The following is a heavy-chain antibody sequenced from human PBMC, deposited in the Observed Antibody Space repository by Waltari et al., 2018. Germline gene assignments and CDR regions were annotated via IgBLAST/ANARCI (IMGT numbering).Heavy chain of an antibody. Sequence: EVALVESGGSVVQPGGSLRLSCAASGFIVSGDYLSWVRQAPGKGLEGVSAVLPPGDTRYADSVKGRFIISRDESKNTLLLDMTSLRVEDTATYYCARDPKLSFEIRGVHFDVWGKGTTVTVSS. CDR2: VLPPGDT. V-gene: IGHV3-53*02. CDR3: ARDPKLSFEIRGVHFDV. CDR1: GFIVSGDY. D-gene: IGHD3-10*01. J-gene: IGHJ6*04.